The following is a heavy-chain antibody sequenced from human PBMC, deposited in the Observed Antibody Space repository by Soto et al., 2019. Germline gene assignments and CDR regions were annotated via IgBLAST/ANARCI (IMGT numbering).Heavy chain of an antibody. V-gene: IGHV3-23*01. CDR2: ISGSGGST. D-gene: IGHD4-17*01. Sequence: PGGSLRLSCAASGFTFSSYAMSWVRQAPGKGLEWVSAISGSGGSTYYADSVKGRFTISRDNSKNTLYLQMNSLRAEDTAVYYCATRFYGDYYYYGMAVCGQGTTVTVS. CDR1: GFTFSSYA. J-gene: IGHJ6*02. CDR3: ATRFYGDYYYYGMAV.